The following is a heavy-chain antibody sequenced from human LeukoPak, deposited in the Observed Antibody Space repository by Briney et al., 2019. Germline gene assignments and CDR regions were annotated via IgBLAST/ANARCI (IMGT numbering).Heavy chain of an antibody. V-gene: IGHV3-15*01. CDR1: GFTFSSAW. CDR3: TTDPYGYYPYYFDY. Sequence: GGSLRLSCAASGFTFSSAWMGWVRQAPGKGLEWVGRIKSKTDGGTTDYAAPVKGRFTISRDDSKNTLYLQMNSLKTEDTAVYYCTTDPYGYYPYYFDYWGQGTLVTVSS. J-gene: IGHJ4*02. D-gene: IGHD3-22*01. CDR2: IKSKTDGGTT.